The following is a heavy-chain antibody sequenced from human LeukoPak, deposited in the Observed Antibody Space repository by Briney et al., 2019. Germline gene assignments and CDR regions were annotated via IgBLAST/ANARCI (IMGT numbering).Heavy chain of an antibody. J-gene: IGHJ4*02. CDR1: GGSISTYY. V-gene: IGHV4-59*08. D-gene: IGHD5-18*01. Sequence: SETLSLTCTVSGGSISTYYWSWIRQPPGKGLEWIGYIYYSGSINYNPSLKSRVTISVDTSKNQFSLKLSSATAADTAVYYCARSRGYSYGTTFLDYWGQGTLVTVSS. CDR3: ARSRGYSYGTTFLDY. CDR2: IYYSGSI.